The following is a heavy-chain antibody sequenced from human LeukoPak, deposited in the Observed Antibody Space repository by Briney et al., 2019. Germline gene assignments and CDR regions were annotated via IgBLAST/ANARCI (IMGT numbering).Heavy chain of an antibody. CDR2: IYSGGNT. Sequence: GGSLRLSCAASGFTVSSNYMSWVRQAPGKGLEWVSVIYSGGNTYYADSVKGRFTISRDNSRNTLYLQMNSLRAEDTAVYYCASSSRGSYFSTYFDYWGQGTLVTVSS. J-gene: IGHJ4*02. CDR1: GFTVSSNY. V-gene: IGHV3-53*01. D-gene: IGHD1-26*01. CDR3: ASSSRGSYFSTYFDY.